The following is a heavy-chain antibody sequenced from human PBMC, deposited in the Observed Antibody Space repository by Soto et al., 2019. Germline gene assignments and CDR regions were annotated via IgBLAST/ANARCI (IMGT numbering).Heavy chain of an antibody. CDR1: GGSFSGYY. J-gene: IGHJ4*02. CDR3: ARGGYCSSTSCYAVSPGHFDY. Sequence: QVQLQQWGAGLLKPSETLSLTCAVYGGSFSGYYWSWIRQPPGKGLEWIGEINHSGSTNYNPSLKRRVTISVDTSKNQFSLKLSSVTAADTAVYYCARGGYCSSTSCYAVSPGHFDYWGQGTLVTVSS. V-gene: IGHV4-34*01. D-gene: IGHD2-2*01. CDR2: INHSGST.